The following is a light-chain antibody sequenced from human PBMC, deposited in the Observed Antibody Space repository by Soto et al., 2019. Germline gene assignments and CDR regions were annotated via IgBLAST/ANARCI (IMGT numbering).Light chain of an antibody. CDR1: SSDVGGYNY. CDR3: SSYTSSSTYV. J-gene: IGLJ1*01. CDR2: DVS. V-gene: IGLV2-14*01. Sequence: QSVLTQPASVSGSPGQSITISCTGTSSDVGGYNYVSWYQQHPGKAPTLMIYDVSNRPSGVSNRFSGSKPGNTASLTISGLQAEDEADYYCSSYTSSSTYVFGTGTKVTV.